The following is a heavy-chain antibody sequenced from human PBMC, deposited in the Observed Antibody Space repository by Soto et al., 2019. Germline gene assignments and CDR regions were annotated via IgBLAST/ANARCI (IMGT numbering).Heavy chain of an antibody. J-gene: IGHJ6*02. Sequence: PSETLSLTCTVSGGSISSGDYYWSWIRQPPGKGLEWIGYIYYSGSTYYNPSLKSRVTISVDTSKNQFSLKLSSVTAADTAVHYCARVDQASYYYYGMNVWGQGTTVTVSS. CDR3: ARVDQASYYYYGMNV. D-gene: IGHD1-26*01. V-gene: IGHV4-30-4*01. CDR2: IYYSGST. CDR1: GGSISSGDYY.